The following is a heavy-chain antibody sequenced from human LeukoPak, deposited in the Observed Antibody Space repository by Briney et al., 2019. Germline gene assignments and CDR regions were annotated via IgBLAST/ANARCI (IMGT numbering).Heavy chain of an antibody. V-gene: IGHV4-30-4*01. CDR1: GGSISSGDYY. CDR3: ARASMIVVVIDY. Sequence: PSQTLSLTCTVPGGSISSGDYYWSWIRQPPGKGLEWIGYIYYSGSTYYNPSLKSRVTISVDTSKTQFSLKLSSVTAADTAVYYCARASMIVVVIDYWGQGTLVTVSS. J-gene: IGHJ4*02. D-gene: IGHD3-22*01. CDR2: IYYSGST.